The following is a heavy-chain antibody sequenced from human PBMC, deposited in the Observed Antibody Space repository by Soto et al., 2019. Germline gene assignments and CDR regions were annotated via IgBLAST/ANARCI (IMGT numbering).Heavy chain of an antibody. Sequence: PSETLSLTCTVSGGSISGYYWSWLRQPPGKGLEWIGYIYSIGSTSYNPSLKGRVTVSLDTSKKQFSLKLRSVTAADTAVYFCARLGGYYQAFDQWGQGALVTVSS. D-gene: IGHD3-22*01. V-gene: IGHV4-59*08. CDR2: IYSIGST. CDR3: ARLGGYYQAFDQ. CDR1: GGSISGYY. J-gene: IGHJ4*01.